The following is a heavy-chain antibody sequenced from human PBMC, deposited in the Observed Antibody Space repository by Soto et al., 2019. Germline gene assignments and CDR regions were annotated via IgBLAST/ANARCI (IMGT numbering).Heavy chain of an antibody. J-gene: IGHJ4*02. CDR2: IYYSGST. V-gene: IGHV4-59*01. D-gene: IGHD5-18*01. Sequence: SETLSLTCTVSGGSISSYYWSWIRQPPGKGLEWIGYIYYSGSTNYNPSLKSRVTISVDTSKNQFSLKLSSVTAADTAVYYCARDRGYSYGSAGYYFDYWGQGTLVTVSS. CDR1: GGSISSYY. CDR3: ARDRGYSYGSAGYYFDY.